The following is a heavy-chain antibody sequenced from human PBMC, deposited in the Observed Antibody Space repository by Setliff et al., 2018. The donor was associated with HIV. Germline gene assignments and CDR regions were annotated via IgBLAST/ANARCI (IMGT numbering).Heavy chain of an antibody. V-gene: IGHV4-61*09. J-gene: IGHJ3*02. CDR2: VHSNGFK. CDR3: ARQGIVGVARAFDI. Sequence: SETLSLTCDVSGVSINSGDYSWNWIRQPAGKRLEWIGHVHSNGFKNYNSSLESRVDISVDTSKNQFSLRLSSVTAADTAVYYCARQGIVGVARAFDIWGQGTKVTVS. D-gene: IGHD1-26*01. CDR1: GVSINSGDYS.